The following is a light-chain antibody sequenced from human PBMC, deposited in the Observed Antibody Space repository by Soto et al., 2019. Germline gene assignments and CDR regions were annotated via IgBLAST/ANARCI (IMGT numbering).Light chain of an antibody. J-gene: IGKJ2*01. Sequence: EIVLTQSPATLSLSPGERATLSCRASQSVSSYLAWYQQKPGQAPRLLIYVASNRATGIPARFSGSGSGTDFTLTISSLEPEDFAVYYCQQRSNRLYTFGQGTKLEIK. CDR3: QQRSNRLYT. CDR2: VAS. V-gene: IGKV3-11*01. CDR1: QSVSSY.